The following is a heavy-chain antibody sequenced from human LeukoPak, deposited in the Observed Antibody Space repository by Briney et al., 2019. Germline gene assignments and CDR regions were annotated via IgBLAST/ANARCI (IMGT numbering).Heavy chain of an antibody. CDR2: IYTSGST. V-gene: IGHV4-61*02. D-gene: IGHD6-19*01. Sequence: PSQTLSLTCTVSGGFISSGSYYWSWIRQPAGKGLEWIGRIYTSGSTNYNPSLKSRVTISADTSKNQFSLKLSSVTAADTAVYYCARDGHSGWYFYWGQGTLVTVSS. CDR3: ARDGHSGWYFY. J-gene: IGHJ4*02. CDR1: GGFISSGSYY.